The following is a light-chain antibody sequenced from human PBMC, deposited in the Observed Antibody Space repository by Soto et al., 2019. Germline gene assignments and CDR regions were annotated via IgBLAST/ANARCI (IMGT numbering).Light chain of an antibody. Sequence: QPVLTQSPSASASLGASVKLTCTLSSGHSTYTIAWHQQQPEKGPRYLMNLNSDGSHTKGDGIPDRFSGSSSGAERYLTISSLQSEDEADYYCQTSGTGYVVFGGGTKLTVL. CDR1: SGHSTYT. CDR3: QTSGTGYVV. V-gene: IGLV4-69*01. CDR2: LNSDGSH. J-gene: IGLJ2*01.